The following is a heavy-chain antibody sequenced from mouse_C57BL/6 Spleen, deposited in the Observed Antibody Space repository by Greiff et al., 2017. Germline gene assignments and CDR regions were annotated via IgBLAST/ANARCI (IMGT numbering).Heavy chain of an antibody. CDR2: IWSGGST. Sequence: QVQLKASGPGLVQPSQSLSITCTVSGFSLTSYGVHWVRQSPGKGLEWLGVIWSGGSTDDNAAFISRLSISKDNSKSQVFFKMNSLQADYTAIYYWARTDGYYRFDYWGKGTTLTVSS. V-gene: IGHV2-2*01. CDR1: GFSLTSYG. CDR3: ARTDGYYRFDY. J-gene: IGHJ2*01. D-gene: IGHD2-3*01.